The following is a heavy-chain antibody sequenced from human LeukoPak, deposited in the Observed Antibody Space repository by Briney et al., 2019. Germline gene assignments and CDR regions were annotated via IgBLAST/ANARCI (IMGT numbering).Heavy chain of an antibody. CDR1: GFTFSSYS. CDR2: ISSSSSYI. D-gene: IGHD5-12*01. J-gene: IGHJ4*02. V-gene: IGHV3-21*01. CDR3: ARDLGGYDPLDY. Sequence: GGSLRLSCAASGFTFSSYSMNWVRQAPGKGLEGVSSISSSSSYIYYAESVKGRFTISRDNAKNSLYLQMNSLRAEDTAVYYCARDLGGYDPLDYWGQGTLVTVSS.